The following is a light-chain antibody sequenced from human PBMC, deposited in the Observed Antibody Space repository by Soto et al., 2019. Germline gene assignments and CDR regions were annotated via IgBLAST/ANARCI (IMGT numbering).Light chain of an antibody. CDR1: SSNIGAGYD. CDR2: GNS. Sequence: QSVLTQPPSVSGAPGQRVTISGTGSSSNIGAGYDVHWYQQLPGTAPKLLIYGNSNRPSGVPDRFSGSKSGTSASLAITGLQAEDEADYYCKSYDSSLSVVFGGRTKVTVL. V-gene: IGLV1-40*01. CDR3: KSYDSSLSVV. J-gene: IGLJ2*01.